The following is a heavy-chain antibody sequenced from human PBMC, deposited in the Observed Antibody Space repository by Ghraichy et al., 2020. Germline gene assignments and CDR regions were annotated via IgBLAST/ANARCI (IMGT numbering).Heavy chain of an antibody. CDR1: GFTFTSYP. J-gene: IGHJ4*02. Sequence: GESLNISCTASGFTFTSYPMHWVRQAPGKGPEWVEVASHVGTTYYYADSVKGRFTISRDNSRNTLFLQMNNLRAEDTAVYYCARDRSSWSTLYYFDLWGQGALVTVSS. V-gene: IGHV3-30-3*01. CDR2: ASHVGTTY. CDR3: ARDRSSWSTLYYFDL. D-gene: IGHD3-3*01.